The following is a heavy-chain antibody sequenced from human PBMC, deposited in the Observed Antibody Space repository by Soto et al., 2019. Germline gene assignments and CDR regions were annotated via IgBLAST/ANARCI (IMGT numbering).Heavy chain of an antibody. CDR3: ARDPGGSYPGWGDWFDP. D-gene: IGHD1-26*01. CDR1: GGTFSSYA. Sequence: SVKVSCKASGGTFSSYAISWVRQAPGQGLEWMGGIIPIFGTANYAQKFQGRVTITADESTSTAYMGLSSLRSEDTAVYYCARDPGGSYPGWGDWFDPWGQGTLVTVSS. J-gene: IGHJ5*02. V-gene: IGHV1-69*13. CDR2: IIPIFGTA.